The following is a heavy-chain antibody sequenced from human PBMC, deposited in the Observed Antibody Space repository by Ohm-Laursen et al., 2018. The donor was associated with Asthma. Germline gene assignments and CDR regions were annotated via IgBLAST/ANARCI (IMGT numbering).Heavy chain of an antibody. D-gene: IGHD4-17*01. CDR3: ARDRVDDYGDYRFDY. V-gene: IGHV3-74*01. CDR2: INSDGSST. CDR1: GFTFSSYW. J-gene: IGHJ4*02. Sequence: SLRLSCSAFGFTFSSYWMHWVRQAPGKGLVWVSRINSDGSSTSYADSVKGRFTISRDNAKNTLYLQMNSLRAEDTAVYYCARDRVDDYGDYRFDYWGQGTMVTVSS.